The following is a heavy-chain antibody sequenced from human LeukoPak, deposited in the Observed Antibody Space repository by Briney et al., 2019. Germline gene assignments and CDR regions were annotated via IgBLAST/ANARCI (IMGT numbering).Heavy chain of an antibody. J-gene: IGHJ4*02. D-gene: IGHD3-10*01. CDR1: GFTVSSNY. CDR3: ARGTVTMVDY. V-gene: IGHV3-66*01. CDR2: IYSGGST. Sequence: GGSLRLSCAASGFTVSSNYMSWVRQAPGRGLEWVSAIYSGGSTYYADSVKGRFTISRDNSKNTLFLQMNSLRAGDTAVYYCARGTVTMVDYWGQGTLVTVSS.